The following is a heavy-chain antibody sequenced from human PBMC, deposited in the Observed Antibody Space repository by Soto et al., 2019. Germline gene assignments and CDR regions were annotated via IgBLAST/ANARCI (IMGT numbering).Heavy chain of an antibody. CDR2: ISYDGNYK. J-gene: IGHJ6*02. D-gene: IGHD3-3*01. CDR3: AKLIYDFWNAPRTSEGMDV. Sequence: HPGGSLRLSCAASGFTFNTYGMQWVRQAPGKGLEWVAIISYDGNYKYYADSVRGRFTISRDNSKNTVYQQMNSLRVEDTAVYFCAKLIYDFWNAPRTSEGMDVWGQGTTVTVSS. CDR1: GFTFNTYG. V-gene: IGHV3-30*18.